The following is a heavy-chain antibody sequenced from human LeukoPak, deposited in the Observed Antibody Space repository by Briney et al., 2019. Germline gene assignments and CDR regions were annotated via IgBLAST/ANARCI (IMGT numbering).Heavy chain of an antibody. D-gene: IGHD6-13*01. CDR3: ARGRIAAAGYYYYGMDG. V-gene: IGHV3-30*02. CDR2: IRYDGSSK. J-gene: IGHJ6*02. CDR1: GFTFSSYG. Sequence: PGGSLRLSCAASGFTFSSYGMHWVRQAPGKGLEWVAFIRYDGSSKYYADSVKGRFTISRDNSKNTLYLQMNSLRDEDTAVYYCARGRIAAAGYYYYGMDGWGQGTTVTGSS.